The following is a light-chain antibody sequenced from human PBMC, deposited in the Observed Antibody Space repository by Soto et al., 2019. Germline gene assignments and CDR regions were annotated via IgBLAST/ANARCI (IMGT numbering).Light chain of an antibody. CDR2: GAS. J-gene: IGKJ3*01. Sequence: EIELTQSPGTLSLSPGERATLSCRASQSVSSNYLAWYQQKPGQAPRLLIYGASSRATGIPDRFSGSGSGTDFTLTISRLEPEDFAMYYCQQYGSSPRTFGPGTKVDIK. V-gene: IGKV3-20*01. CDR3: QQYGSSPRT. CDR1: QSVSSNY.